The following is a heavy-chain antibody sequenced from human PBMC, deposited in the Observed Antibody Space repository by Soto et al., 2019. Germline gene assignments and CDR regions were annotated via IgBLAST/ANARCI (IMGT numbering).Heavy chain of an antibody. D-gene: IGHD3-22*01. J-gene: IGHJ6*02. CDR1: GYTFSSYG. CDR3: ARGGYYDRSGSRNYHYYGMDV. CDR2: ISPYNDDT. Sequence: QAQLVQSGAEVKKPGASVKVSCKASGYTFSSYGISWVRQAPGQGLEWLGWISPYNDDTNYAQKLQGRDTMTTDTSTRTAYMELRSLRSDDTAVYYCARGGYYDRSGSRNYHYYGMDVWGQGTTVTVSS. V-gene: IGHV1-18*01.